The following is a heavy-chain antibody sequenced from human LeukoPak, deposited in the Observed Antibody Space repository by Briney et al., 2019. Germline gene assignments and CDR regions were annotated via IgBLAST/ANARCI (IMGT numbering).Heavy chain of an antibody. D-gene: IGHD4-23*01. CDR3: ARHRWPINWFDP. CDR1: GGSFSGYY. CDR2: INHSGST. J-gene: IGHJ5*02. V-gene: IGHV4-34*01. Sequence: SETLSLTCAVYGGSFSGYYWSWIRQPPGKGLEWIGEINHSGSTNYNPSLKSRVTISVDTSKNQFSLKLSSVTAADTAVYYCARHRWPINWFDPWGQGTLVTVSS.